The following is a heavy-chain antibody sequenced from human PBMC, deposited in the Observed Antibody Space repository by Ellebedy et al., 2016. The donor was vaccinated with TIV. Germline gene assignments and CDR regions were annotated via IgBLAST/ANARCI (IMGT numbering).Heavy chain of an antibody. CDR1: GFTFRNSW. D-gene: IGHD2-8*01. Sequence: GESLKISCAASGFTFRNSWMNWVRQAPGKGLEWVANIKQDGSEKFYVDTVKGRFTISRDNAKNSLYLQMNNLRAEDTAVYYCAKYMYAYASGGHYFYGMDVWGQGTTVTVSS. J-gene: IGHJ6*02. CDR3: AKYMYAYASGGHYFYGMDV. V-gene: IGHV3-7*03. CDR2: IKQDGSEK.